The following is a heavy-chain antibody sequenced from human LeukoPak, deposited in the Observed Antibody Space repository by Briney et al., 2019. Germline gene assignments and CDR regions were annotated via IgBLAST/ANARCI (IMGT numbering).Heavy chain of an antibody. CDR2: IRSKANSYAT. V-gene: IGHV3-73*01. CDR1: GFTFSGSA. D-gene: IGHD3-22*01. J-gene: IGHJ5*02. Sequence: GGSLRLSCAASGFTFSGSAMHWVRQASGKGLEWVGRIRSKANSYATAYAASVKGRFTIPRDDSKNTAYLQMNSLKTEDTAVYYCTRHIMDYYDSSGYNPWGQGTLVTVSS. CDR3: TRHIMDYYDSSGYNP.